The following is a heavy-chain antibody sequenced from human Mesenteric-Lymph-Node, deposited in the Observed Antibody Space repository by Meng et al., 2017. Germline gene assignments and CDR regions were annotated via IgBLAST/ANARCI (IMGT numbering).Heavy chain of an antibody. D-gene: IGHD5-18*01. CDR1: GYSVTTYG. J-gene: IGHJ4*02. V-gene: IGHV1-18*01. CDR3: ARGGYSYIFYFDS. CDR2: ISPYNGNT. Sequence: QFSLVHTGAEVKMPGASVTVSCKTSGYSVTTYGITWVRQAPGQGLEWMGWISPYNGNTNYAQRLQGRVTMTTDTSTSTAYMELTSLRSDDTAVYYCARGGYSYIFYFDSWGQGTLVTVSS.